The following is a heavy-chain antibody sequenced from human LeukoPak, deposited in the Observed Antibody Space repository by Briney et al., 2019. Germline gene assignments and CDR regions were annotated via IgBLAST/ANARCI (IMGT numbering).Heavy chain of an antibody. CDR1: GFTFSDYY. D-gene: IGHD3-22*01. Sequence: GSLRLSCAASGFTFSDYYMSWIRQAPGKGLEWVANIKQDGSEKYYVDSVKGRFTISRDNAKNSLYLQMNSLRAEDTAVYYCARDLYTMIVVGRGAFDIWGQGTMVTVSS. V-gene: IGHV3-7*01. CDR3: ARDLYTMIVVGRGAFDI. J-gene: IGHJ3*02. CDR2: IKQDGSEK.